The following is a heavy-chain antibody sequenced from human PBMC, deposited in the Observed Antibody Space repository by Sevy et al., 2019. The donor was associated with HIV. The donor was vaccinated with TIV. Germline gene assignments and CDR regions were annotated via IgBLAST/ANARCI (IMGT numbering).Heavy chain of an antibody. V-gene: IGHV3-30-3*01. CDR1: GFTFNDYA. J-gene: IGHJ5*02. CDR2: ISSDGDNT. CDR3: VSEGAPDRNIRYCSGNNCFYNWFDP. D-gene: IGHD2-15*01. Sequence: GGSLRLSCAASGFTFNDYALHWVRQAPGKGLEWVAIISSDGDNTYYADPVKGRFTISRDNSKNTVYLQMNRLRAEDTAVYYCVSEGAPDRNIRYCSGNNCFYNWFDPWGQGTLVTVSS.